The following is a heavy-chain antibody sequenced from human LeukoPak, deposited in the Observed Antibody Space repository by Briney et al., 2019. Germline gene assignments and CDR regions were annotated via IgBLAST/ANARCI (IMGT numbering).Heavy chain of an antibody. Sequence: SETLSLTCAVYGVSFSGYYWSWIRQPPGKGLEWIGNIYYSGSTNYNPSLKSRVTISVDTSKNQFSLKLSSVTAADTAVYYCTRGSIAYYYMDVWGKGTTVTISS. J-gene: IGHJ6*03. CDR3: TRGSIAYYYMDV. V-gene: IGHV4-59*01. CDR2: IYYSGST. D-gene: IGHD3-22*01. CDR1: GVSFSGYY.